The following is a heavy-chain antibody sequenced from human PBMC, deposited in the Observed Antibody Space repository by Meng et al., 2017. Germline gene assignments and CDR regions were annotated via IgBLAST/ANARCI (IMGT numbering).Heavy chain of an antibody. Sequence: VELGRSEAEVKKPGASVKVSCKASGYTFTGYNMHWVRQAPGQGLEWMGRINPNSGGTNYAQKFQGRVTMTRDTSISTAYMELSRLRSDDTAVYYCARGDYYDSSGYYSFWYFQHWGQGTLVTVSS. D-gene: IGHD3-22*01. CDR2: INPNSGGT. J-gene: IGHJ1*01. CDR3: ARGDYYDSSGYYSFWYFQH. V-gene: IGHV1-2*06. CDR1: GYTFTGYN.